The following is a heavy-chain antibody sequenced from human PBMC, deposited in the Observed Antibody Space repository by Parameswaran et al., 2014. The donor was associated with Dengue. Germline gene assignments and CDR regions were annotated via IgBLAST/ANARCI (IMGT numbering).Heavy chain of an antibody. D-gene: IGHD3-22*01. CDR2: LLQWEH. Sequence: RWIRQPQEGTGVDWVYLLQWEHQLQPSLKSRVTISVDTSKNQFSLKLSSVTAADTAVYYCARDLVVISVNAFDIWGQGTMVTVSS. V-gene: IGHV4-59*01. J-gene: IGHJ3*02. CDR3: ARDLVVISVNAFDI.